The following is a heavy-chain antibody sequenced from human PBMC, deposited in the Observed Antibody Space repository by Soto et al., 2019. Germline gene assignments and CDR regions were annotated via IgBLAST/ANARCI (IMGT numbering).Heavy chain of an antibody. Sequence: GGSLRLSCAASGFTFISYAMHWVRQAPGKGLEWVAVISYDGSNKYYADSVKGRFTISRDNSKNTLYLQMNSLRAEDTAVYYCAREDKYYDSSGYSKRPNWFDPWGQGTLVTVSS. CDR1: GFTFISYA. D-gene: IGHD3-22*01. V-gene: IGHV3-30-3*01. CDR3: AREDKYYDSSGYSKRPNWFDP. CDR2: ISYDGSNK. J-gene: IGHJ5*02.